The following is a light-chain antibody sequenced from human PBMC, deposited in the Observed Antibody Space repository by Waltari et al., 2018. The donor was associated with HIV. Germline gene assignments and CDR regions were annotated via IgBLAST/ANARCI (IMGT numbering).Light chain of an antibody. CDR1: QNFGSY. V-gene: IGKV3-11*01. Sequence: EIVLTQSPATLSLSPGERATLSCRASQNFGSYLDWYQQKPGQAPRLLIYDASNGATGIPARFSGSGSGTDFTLTISSLEPEDFAVYYGQQRSNWPQFTFGPGTKVDIK. J-gene: IGKJ3*01. CDR2: DAS. CDR3: QQRSNWPQFT.